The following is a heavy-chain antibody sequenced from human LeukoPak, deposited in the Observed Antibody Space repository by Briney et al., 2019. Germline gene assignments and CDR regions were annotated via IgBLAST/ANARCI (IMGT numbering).Heavy chain of an antibody. V-gene: IGHV1-3*01. CDR3: ARGPTRSLVVPAAPKDHNPLGVY. CDR1: GYTFTSYA. J-gene: IGHJ4*02. CDR2: INAGNGNT. Sequence: ASVKVSCKASGYTFTSYAMHWVRQAPGQRLEWMGWINAGNGNTKYSQKFQGRVTITRDTSASTAYMELSSLRSEDTAVYYCARGPTRSLVVPAAPKDHNPLGVYWGQGTLVTVSS. D-gene: IGHD2-2*01.